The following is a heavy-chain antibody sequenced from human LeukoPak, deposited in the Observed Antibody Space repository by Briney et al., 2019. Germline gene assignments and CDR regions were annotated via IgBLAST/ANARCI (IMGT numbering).Heavy chain of an antibody. J-gene: IGHJ4*02. Sequence: SETLSLTCTVSGGSISRYYWSWIRQPPGKGLEWIASIYDSETTNYNPSLKSRVTISADTSKTQFSLKLSSVTAADTAVYYCAREGGNHSYFFDYWGQGALVTVSS. CDR1: GGSISRYY. CDR2: IYDSETT. CDR3: AREGGNHSYFFDY. D-gene: IGHD1-14*01. V-gene: IGHV4-59*01.